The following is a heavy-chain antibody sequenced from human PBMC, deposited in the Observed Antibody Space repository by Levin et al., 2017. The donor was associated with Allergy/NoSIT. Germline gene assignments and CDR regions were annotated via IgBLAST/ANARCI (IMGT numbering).Heavy chain of an antibody. V-gene: IGHV4-39*01. Sequence: SPTLSLTCTVSGDSSRVSAYHWGWIRQPPGKGLEWIGNIFYSGRTYYNPSLKSRVTISVDTSKNLFSLRLSSVTAADTAVYYCARHSSEMVLFDYWGQGALVTVSS. D-gene: IGHD4/OR15-4a*01. CDR3: ARHSSEMVLFDY. J-gene: IGHJ4*02. CDR2: IFYSGRT. CDR1: GDSSRVSAYH.